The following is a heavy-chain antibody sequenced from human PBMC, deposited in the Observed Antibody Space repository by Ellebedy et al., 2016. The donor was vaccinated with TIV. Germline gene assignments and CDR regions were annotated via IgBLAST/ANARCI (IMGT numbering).Heavy chain of an antibody. CDR2: ISSSSSYI. Sequence: GESLKISXAASGFTFSSYSMNWVRQAPGKGLEWVSSISSSSSYIYYADSVKGRFTISRDNAKNSLYLQMNSLRAEDTAVYYCARGLSGYDFWSGYYLFDYWGQGTLVTVSS. CDR1: GFTFSSYS. V-gene: IGHV3-21*01. J-gene: IGHJ4*02. CDR3: ARGLSGYDFWSGYYLFDY. D-gene: IGHD3-3*01.